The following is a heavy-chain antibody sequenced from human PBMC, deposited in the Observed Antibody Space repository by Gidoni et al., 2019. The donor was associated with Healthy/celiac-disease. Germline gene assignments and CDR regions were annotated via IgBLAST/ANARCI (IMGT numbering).Heavy chain of an antibody. CDR1: GFTFSLYA. J-gene: IGHJ4*02. Sequence: EVQLLESGGGLVQPGGSLRLSCAASGFTFSLYALICVRQAPGKGLEWVSAISGSGGSTYYADSVKGRFTISRDNSKNTLYLQMNSLRAEDTAVYYCAKDPRITMIVVVITTNYFDYWGQGTLVTVSS. CDR2: ISGSGGST. CDR3: AKDPRITMIVVVITTNYFDY. V-gene: IGHV3-23*01. D-gene: IGHD3-22*01.